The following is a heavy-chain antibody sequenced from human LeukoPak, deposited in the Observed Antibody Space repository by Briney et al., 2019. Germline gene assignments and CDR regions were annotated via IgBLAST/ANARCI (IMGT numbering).Heavy chain of an antibody. V-gene: IGHV4-38-2*02. CDR3: ARTLAPTEGVYYMDV. J-gene: IGHJ6*03. CDR2: IYHSGST. CDR1: GYSISSGYY. Sequence: SETLSLTCTVSGYSISSGYYWGWIRQPPGKGLEWIGSIYHSGSTYYNPSLKSRVTISVDTSENQFSLKLSSVTAADTAVYYCARTLAPTEGVYYMDVWGKGTTVTVSS.